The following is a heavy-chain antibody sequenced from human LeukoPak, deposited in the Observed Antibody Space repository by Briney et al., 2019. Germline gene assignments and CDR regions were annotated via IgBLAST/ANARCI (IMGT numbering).Heavy chain of an antibody. CDR2: FDPEYGKT. D-gene: IGHD3-10*01. CDR1: GYTLSELS. Sequence: ASVKVSCKVSGYTLSELSMHWVRQAPGKGLEWMGGFDPEYGKTIYAQKFQGRVTMAEDTSTDTAYMELGSLRSEDTALYYCTTEGRYGSGTYYMTYWGQGSLLTVSS. J-gene: IGHJ4*02. V-gene: IGHV1-24*01. CDR3: TTEGRYGSGTYYMTY.